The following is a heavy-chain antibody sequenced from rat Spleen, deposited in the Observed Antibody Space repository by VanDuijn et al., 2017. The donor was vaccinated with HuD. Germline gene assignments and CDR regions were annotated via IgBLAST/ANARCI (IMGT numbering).Heavy chain of an antibody. D-gene: IGHD1-9*01. Sequence: QVQLKESGPGLVQPSQTLSLTCTVSGFSLTSYGVSWVRQTPGKGLAWMGGIWGDGNTNDNSALKSRLSISRDTSKSQVFLKMNSLQTEDTAIYFCTRESLYYGYNSYYFDYWGQGVMVTVSS. V-gene: IGHV2-13*01. CDR2: IWGDGNT. CDR1: GFSLTSYG. J-gene: IGHJ2*01. CDR3: TRESLYYGYNSYYFDY.